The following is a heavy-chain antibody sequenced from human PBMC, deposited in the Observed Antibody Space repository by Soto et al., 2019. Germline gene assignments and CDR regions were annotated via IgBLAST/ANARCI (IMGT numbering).Heavy chain of an antibody. V-gene: IGHV3-23*01. J-gene: IGHJ4*02. CDR1: GFTFSTYT. CDR2: IIGVDIRT. CDR3: AKDRQVDGIWAFEY. Sequence: EVQLLESGGHLVQPGGSLRLSCAASGFTFSTYTMNWVRQAPGKGLEWVSGIIGVDIRTFYADSVKGRFTISRANSKNILFLQMNSLRADDTAVYYCAKDRQVDGIWAFEYWGQGTLVTVSS. D-gene: IGHD3-16*01.